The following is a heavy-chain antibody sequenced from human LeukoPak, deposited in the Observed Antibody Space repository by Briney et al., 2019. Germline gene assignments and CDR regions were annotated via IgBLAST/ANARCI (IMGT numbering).Heavy chain of an antibody. CDR2: IYYSGST. CDR3: AREESMVRGTSWFDP. Sequence: PSETLSLTCTVSGGSISSHYWSWIRQPPGKVLEWIGYIYYSGSTNYNPSLKSRVTISVDTSKNQFSLKMSSVTAADTAVHYCAREESMVRGTSWFDPWGQGTLVTVS. D-gene: IGHD3-10*01. V-gene: IGHV4-59*11. J-gene: IGHJ5*02. CDR1: GGSISSHY.